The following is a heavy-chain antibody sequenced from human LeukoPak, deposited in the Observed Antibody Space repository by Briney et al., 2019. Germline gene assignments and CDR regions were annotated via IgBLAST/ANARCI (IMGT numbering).Heavy chain of an antibody. CDR2: IIPILGIA. CDR1: GGTFSSYA. V-gene: IGHV1-69*04. J-gene: IGHJ5*02. CDR3: ARGLDYYDSSGYSS. D-gene: IGHD3-22*01. Sequence: ASVKVSCKASGGTFSSYAISWLRQAPGQGLEWMGRIIPILGIANYAQKFQGRVTITADKSTSTAYMELSSLRSEDTAVYYCARGLDYYDSSGYSSWGQGTLVTVSS.